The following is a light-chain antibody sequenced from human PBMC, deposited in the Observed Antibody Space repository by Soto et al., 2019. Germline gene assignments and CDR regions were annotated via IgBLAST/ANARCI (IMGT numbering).Light chain of an antibody. CDR1: QSVSSN. CDR2: GAS. V-gene: IGKV3-15*01. CDR3: QQSSKWPYT. J-gene: IGKJ2*01. Sequence: IVMTQSPATLSVSPGERATLSCRASQSVSSNLAWYQHKPGQAPRLLFYGASTRAAGIPARFSGGGSGTDFTLTISGLQSEDFAFYYCQQSSKWPYTFGQGTKLEIK.